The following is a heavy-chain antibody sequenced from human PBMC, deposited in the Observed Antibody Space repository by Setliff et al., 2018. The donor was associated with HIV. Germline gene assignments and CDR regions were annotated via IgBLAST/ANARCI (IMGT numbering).Heavy chain of an antibody. D-gene: IGHD3-9*01. Sequence: GGSLRLSCVVYGFIFENHAMHWVRRAPGKGLEWLTLLRQDVNKDYYGDSVKGRFTITRDNSKNSLHLQMNSLRAEDAAFYYCAREAYDVLTPHAHIDYWGQGVLVTVSS. CDR2: LRQDVNKD. CDR3: AREAYDVLTPHAHIDY. V-gene: IGHV3-33*01. J-gene: IGHJ4*02. CDR1: GFIFENHA.